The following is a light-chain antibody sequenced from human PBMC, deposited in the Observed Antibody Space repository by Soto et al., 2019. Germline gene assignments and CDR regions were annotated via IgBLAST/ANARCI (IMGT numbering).Light chain of an antibody. Sequence: QSVLTQPPSVSGAPGQRVTISCTGSRANIGAGYDVHWYQQLPGTAPKLLIYGNSNRPSGVPDRFSVSKSGTSASLAITGLQAEDEADSYCQSYDSSVSKVVFGGGTKVTVL. J-gene: IGLJ2*01. V-gene: IGLV1-40*01. CDR3: QSYDSSVSKVV. CDR1: RANIGAGYD. CDR2: GNS.